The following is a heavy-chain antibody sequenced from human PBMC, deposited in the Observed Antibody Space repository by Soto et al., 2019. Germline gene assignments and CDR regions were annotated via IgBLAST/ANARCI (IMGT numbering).Heavy chain of an antibody. J-gene: IGHJ4*02. CDR2: ISDSGGNT. CDR1: GFTFSNYA. D-gene: IGHD2-8*02. Sequence: EVQLLESGGGLVQPGGSLRLSCAASGFTFSNYAVTWVRQAPGRGLQWISTISDSGGNTYYTDSVKGRFTISRDNFKNILYLQLNSLRAEDTALYFCAMYCGPANCYGGFDSWGQGTLVAVSS. V-gene: IGHV3-23*01. CDR3: AMYCGPANCYGGFDS.